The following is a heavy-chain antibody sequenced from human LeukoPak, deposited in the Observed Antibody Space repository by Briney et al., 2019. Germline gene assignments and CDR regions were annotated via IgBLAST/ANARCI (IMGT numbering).Heavy chain of an antibody. CDR1: GFTFRNYA. CDR3: ARVSESYYYYGMDV. J-gene: IGHJ6*02. Sequence: PGGSLRLSCAASGFTFRNYAMTWVRQAPGKGLEWVSAISDSGGSTYYGDSVKGRFTISRDSSKNTLYLHMNSLRAEDTALYYCARVSESYYYYGMDVWGQGTTVTVSS. V-gene: IGHV3-23*01. CDR2: ISDSGGST.